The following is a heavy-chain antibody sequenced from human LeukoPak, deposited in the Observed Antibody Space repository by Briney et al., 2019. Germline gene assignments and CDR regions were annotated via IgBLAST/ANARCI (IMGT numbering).Heavy chain of an antibody. CDR1: GFTFSTYG. D-gene: IGHD6-13*01. CDR2: ISHDGNLK. J-gene: IGHJ4*02. Sequence: PGGSLRLSCAASGFTFSTYGMHWVRQAPGKGLEWVAVISHDGNLKYYADSVQGRFTISRGNSKSTLYLQMNSLGAEDTAVYYCSLGMGSTWYGNNFDYWGQGTLVTVSS. CDR3: SLGMGSTWYGNNFDY. V-gene: IGHV3-30*03.